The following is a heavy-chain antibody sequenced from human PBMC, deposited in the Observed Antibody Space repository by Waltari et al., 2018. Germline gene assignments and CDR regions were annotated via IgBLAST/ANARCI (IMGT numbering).Heavy chain of an antibody. CDR2: ISSSSSTI. V-gene: IGHV3-48*01. D-gene: IGHD1-26*01. CDR3: ARSASGSLYYFDY. J-gene: IGHJ4*02. Sequence: EVQLVESGGGLVQPGGSLRLSCAASGFTFSSYSMNWVSQAPGKGLEWVSYISSSSSTIYYADSVKGRFTISIDNAKNSLYLQMNSLRAEDTSVYYCARSASGSLYYFDYWGQGTLVTVSS. CDR1: GFTFSSYS.